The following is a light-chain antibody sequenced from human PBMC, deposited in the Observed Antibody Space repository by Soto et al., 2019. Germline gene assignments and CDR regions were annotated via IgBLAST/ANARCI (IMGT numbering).Light chain of an antibody. CDR3: QQYGTSGT. CDR2: GAS. J-gene: IGKJ1*01. V-gene: IGKV3-20*01. CDR1: QSVSNNY. Sequence: EIVLTQSPGTLSLSPRERATLSSRASQSVSNNYLASYQQQPRKAPRLLIYGASNTATGIPDRLSGGGSGTDFTITISRLEPEDSAVYYCQQYGTSGTFGQGTKVDIK.